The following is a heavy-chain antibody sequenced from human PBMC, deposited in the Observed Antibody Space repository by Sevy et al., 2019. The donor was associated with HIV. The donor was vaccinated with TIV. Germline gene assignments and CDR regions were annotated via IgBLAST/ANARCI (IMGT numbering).Heavy chain of an antibody. J-gene: IGHJ6*02. D-gene: IGHD2-21*02. CDR3: AREGGWVTSPLYYGMDV. CDR1: GGSISSGRYY. Sequence: SETLSLTCTVSGGSISSGRYYWSWVRQSPGKGLEWIAYIYYSANTNYNPSLKSRATISVDTSKNQFSLKLTSVTTADTAVYYCAREGGWVTSPLYYGMDVWGQGTTVTVSS. CDR2: IYYSANT. V-gene: IGHV4-61*01.